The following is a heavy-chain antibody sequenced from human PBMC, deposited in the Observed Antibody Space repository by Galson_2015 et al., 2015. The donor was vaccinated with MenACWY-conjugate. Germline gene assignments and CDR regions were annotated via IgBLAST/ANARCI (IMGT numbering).Heavy chain of an antibody. CDR1: GFTFSNYW. CDR2: IDNDGNRI. D-gene: IGHD1-26*01. J-gene: IGHJ3*02. CDR3: SRGGEAKLIIVGGISDI. Sequence: SLRLSCAASGFTFSNYWMHWVRQGPGKGLEWLSRIDNDGNRITYADSVKGRFIISRDNAKNTLYLQINSVRADDTAVYYCSRGGEAKLIIVGGISDIWGQGTTVTVSS. V-gene: IGHV3-74*01.